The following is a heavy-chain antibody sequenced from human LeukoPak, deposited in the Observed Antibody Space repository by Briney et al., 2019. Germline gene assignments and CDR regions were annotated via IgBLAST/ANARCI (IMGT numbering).Heavy chain of an antibody. CDR1: GYTFTSYG. V-gene: IGHV1-18*01. D-gene: IGHD3-22*01. Sequence: ASVKVSCKASGYTFTSYGISWVRQAPGQGLEWRGWISAYNGNTNYAQKLQGRVTMTTDTSTSTAYMELRSLRSDDTAVYYCASGARRYYYDSSGYELDYWGQGTLVTVSS. J-gene: IGHJ4*02. CDR3: ASGARRYYYDSSGYELDY. CDR2: ISAYNGNT.